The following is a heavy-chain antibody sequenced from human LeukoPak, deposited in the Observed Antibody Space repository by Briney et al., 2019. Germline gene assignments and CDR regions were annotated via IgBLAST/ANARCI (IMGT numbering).Heavy chain of an antibody. V-gene: IGHV3-21*01. CDR2: ISSSSSYI. J-gene: IGHJ6*03. D-gene: IGHD6-19*01. Sequence: PGGSLRLSCVVSGFTFSTFTMNWVRQAPGKGLEWVSCISSSSSYIYYADSVEGRFTISRDNAKNSLYLQMNSLRAEDTAVYYCARVWTGQWPPHYYYMDVWGKGTTVTISS. CDR1: GFTFSTFT. CDR3: ARVWTGQWPPHYYYMDV.